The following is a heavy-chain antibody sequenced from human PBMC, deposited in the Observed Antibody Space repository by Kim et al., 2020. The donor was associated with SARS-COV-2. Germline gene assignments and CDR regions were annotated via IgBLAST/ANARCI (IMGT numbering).Heavy chain of an antibody. J-gene: IGHJ5*02. CDR3: ARDQGWLQARGWFDP. Sequence: GGSLRLSCAASGFTFSSYAMHWVRQAPGKGLEWVAVISYDGSNKYYADSVKGRFTISRDNSKNTLYLQMNSLRAEDTAVYYCARDQGWLQARGWFDPWGQGTLVTVSS. CDR2: ISYDGSNK. D-gene: IGHD5-12*01. CDR1: GFTFSSYA. V-gene: IGHV3-30*04.